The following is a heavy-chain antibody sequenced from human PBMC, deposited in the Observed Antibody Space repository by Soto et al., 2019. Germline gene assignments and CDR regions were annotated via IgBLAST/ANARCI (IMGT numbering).Heavy chain of an antibody. D-gene: IGHD1-26*01. V-gene: IGHV3-23*01. J-gene: IGHJ4*02. CDR3: AKESTVGSPGDYFDS. Sequence: GGSLRLSCAASGFTFSSYDMNWVRQAPGKGLEWVSAIGVYANTYYADSVKGRFTISRDDSRNTVHLQLNSLRVDDTAVYYCAKESTVGSPGDYFDSWGQGTLVTVSS. CDR2: IGVYANT. CDR1: GFTFSSYD.